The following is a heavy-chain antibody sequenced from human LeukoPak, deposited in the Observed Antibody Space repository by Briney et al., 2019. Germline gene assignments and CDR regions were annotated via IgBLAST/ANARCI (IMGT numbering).Heavy chain of an antibody. D-gene: IGHD2-15*01. Sequence: GRSLRLSCAASGFTFSSYGMHWVRQAPGKGLEWVAVISYDGSNKHYADSVKGRFTISRDNSKNTLYLQMNSLRAEDTAVYYCAKDLVVVAFISGVDYWGQGTLVTVSS. V-gene: IGHV3-30*18. CDR2: ISYDGSNK. CDR3: AKDLVVVAFISGVDY. CDR1: GFTFSSYG. J-gene: IGHJ4*02.